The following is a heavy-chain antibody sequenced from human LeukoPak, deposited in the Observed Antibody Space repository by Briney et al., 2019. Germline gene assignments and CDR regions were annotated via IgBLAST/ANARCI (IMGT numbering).Heavy chain of an antibody. CDR1: RGTFRSYA. J-gene: IGHJ4*02. CDR2: IIPIFGTA. D-gene: IGHD2-2*01. CDR3: ARDCSSTSCYEY. V-gene: IGHV1-69*13. Sequence: GASVKVSCKVSRGTFRSYAISWVRQAPGQGLDWMGGIIPIFGTANYAQKFQGRVTITADESTSTAYMELSSLRSEDTAVYYCARDCSSTSCYEYWGQGTLVTVSS.